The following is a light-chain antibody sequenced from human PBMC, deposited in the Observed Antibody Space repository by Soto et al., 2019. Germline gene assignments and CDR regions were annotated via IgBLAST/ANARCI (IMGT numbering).Light chain of an antibody. V-gene: IGKV3-15*01. Sequence: EIVMTQSPATLSVSPGERATLSCRASQSVSSNLAWYQQKPGQAPRLLIYGASTRATGIPARFSGSGSGTEFTLTISSLQSEDFAVYYCQQYNNWPRRELTFGGGTKVDIK. J-gene: IGKJ4*01. CDR2: GAS. CDR1: QSVSSN. CDR3: QQYNNWPRRELT.